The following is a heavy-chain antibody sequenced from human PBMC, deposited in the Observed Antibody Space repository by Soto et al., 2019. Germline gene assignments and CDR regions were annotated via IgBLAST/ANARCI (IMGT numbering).Heavy chain of an antibody. Sequence: PSGTLSLTCTVSVDSICSRPYSWGWIRQPPGKELEWIATFYHSGSTHHNPSLESRVTISVDTSKNQFSLKLSSVTAADTAVYYCARGLWENGEDYWGQGTLVTVSS. CDR2: FYHSGST. V-gene: IGHV4-39*07. D-gene: IGHD2-8*01. CDR3: ARGLWENGEDY. J-gene: IGHJ4*02. CDR1: VDSICSRPYS.